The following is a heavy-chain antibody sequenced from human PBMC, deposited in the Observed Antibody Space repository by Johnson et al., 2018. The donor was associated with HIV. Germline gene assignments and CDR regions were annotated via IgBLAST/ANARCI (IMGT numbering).Heavy chain of an antibody. V-gene: IGHV3-66*01. CDR1: GFTFSSNY. D-gene: IGHD1-26*01. CDR3: AKGRLVGATTYDAFDI. Sequence: MLLVESGGGLVQPGGSLRLSCAASGFTFSSNYMSWVRQAPGKGLEWVSVIYSGGSTYYADSVKGRFTISRDNSKNTLYLQMNSLRAEDTAVYYCAKGRLVGATTYDAFDIWGQGTMVTVSS. CDR2: IYSGGST. J-gene: IGHJ3*02.